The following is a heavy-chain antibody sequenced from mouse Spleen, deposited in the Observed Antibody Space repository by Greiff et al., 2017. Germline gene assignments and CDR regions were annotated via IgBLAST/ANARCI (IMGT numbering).Heavy chain of an antibody. Sequence: EVQLQQSGTVLARPGASVKMSCKASGYTFTSYWMHWVKQRPGQGLEWIGAIYPGNSDTSYNQKFKGKAKLTAVTSTSTAYMELSSLTNEDSAVYYCTRYTMITYFDYWGQGTTLTVSS. D-gene: IGHD2-4*01. CDR3: TRYTMITYFDY. J-gene: IGHJ2*01. CDR2: IYPGNSDT. V-gene: IGHV1-5*01. CDR1: GYTFTSYW.